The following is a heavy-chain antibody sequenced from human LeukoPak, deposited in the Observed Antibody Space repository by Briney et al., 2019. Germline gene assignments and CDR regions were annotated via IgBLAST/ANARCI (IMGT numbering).Heavy chain of an antibody. CDR3: ARFSSVCNETSCSLTF. Sequence: SAPLSLPCSVSGGSVTSHYWTWIRPPPGKGLELIGHIYYSRSTTYNPSLKGRISISVAASNNQFSLQMSSLTATDTAVYYCARFSSVCNETSCSLTFWGQGSLVTVSS. CDR2: IYYSRST. D-gene: IGHD2-2*01. J-gene: IGHJ4*02. CDR1: GGSVTSHY. V-gene: IGHV4-59*02.